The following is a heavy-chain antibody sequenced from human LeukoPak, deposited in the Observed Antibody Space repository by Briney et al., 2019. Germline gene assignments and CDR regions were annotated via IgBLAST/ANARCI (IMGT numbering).Heavy chain of an antibody. CDR1: GFTFSSYW. Sequence: PGGSLRLSCAASGFTFSSYWMSWVRQAPGKGLEWVANIKEDGSAKYYVDSVKGRFTISRDNAKNSLYLQMNNLSAEDTAVYYCVRGSPGYGAYDFDWGQGTLVTVSS. CDR3: VRGSPGYGAYDFD. J-gene: IGHJ4*02. D-gene: IGHD5-12*01. V-gene: IGHV3-7*02. CDR2: IKEDGSAK.